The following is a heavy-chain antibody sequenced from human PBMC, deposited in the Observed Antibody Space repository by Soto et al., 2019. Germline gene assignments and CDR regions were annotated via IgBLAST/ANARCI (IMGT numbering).Heavy chain of an antibody. Sequence: QVTLKESGPVLVKPTETLTLTCTVSGFSLSNARMGVSWIRQPPGKALEWLAHIFSNDEKSYSTSLKSRLTISKDTSKSQVVLTMTNMDPVVTATYYCARTRVDEDYYYGMDVWGQGTTVTVSS. V-gene: IGHV2-26*01. CDR2: IFSNDEK. D-gene: IGHD2-15*01. CDR1: GFSLSNARMG. J-gene: IGHJ6*02. CDR3: ARTRVDEDYYYGMDV.